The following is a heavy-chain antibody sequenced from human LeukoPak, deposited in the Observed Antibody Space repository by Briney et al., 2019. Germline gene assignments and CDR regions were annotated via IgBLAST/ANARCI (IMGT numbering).Heavy chain of an antibody. CDR1: GYTFTSYY. CDR3: ARVVAGRGWFDP. CDR2: INPSGGST. Sequence: ASVKVSCKASGYTFTSYYMHWVRQAPGQGLEWMGIINPSGGSTSYAQKFQGRVTMTRDTSTSTVYMELSSLRSEDTAVYYCARVVAGRGWFDPWGQGTLVTASS. D-gene: IGHD6-19*01. V-gene: IGHV1-46*01. J-gene: IGHJ5*02.